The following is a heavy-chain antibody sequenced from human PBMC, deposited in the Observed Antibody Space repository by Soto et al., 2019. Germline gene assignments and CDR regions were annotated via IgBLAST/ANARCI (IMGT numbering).Heavy chain of an antibody. CDR2: INPNSGDT. D-gene: IGHD3-9*01. CDR1: GYIFTGYH. CDR3: ARDARGTRGFDEMDI. J-gene: IGHJ6*02. V-gene: IGHV1-2*02. Sequence: QVPLVQSGAEVKKPGASVKVSCKASGYIFTGYHIHWVRQAPGRGLEWMGWINPNSGDTEYAQNFHGRVTMTMDTSFNLVYMEMSGLMSDDTAVYYCARDARGTRGFDEMDIWGQGTTVTVSS.